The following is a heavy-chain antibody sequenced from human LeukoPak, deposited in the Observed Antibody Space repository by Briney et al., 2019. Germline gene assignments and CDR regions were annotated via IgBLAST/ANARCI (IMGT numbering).Heavy chain of an antibody. CDR1: GGSISNGSYY. V-gene: IGHV4-61*02. J-gene: IGHJ6*03. CDR2: IYISGSA. D-gene: IGHD3-3*01. Sequence: PSQTLSLTCTVSGGSISNGSYYWSWIRQPAGKGLEWIGRIYISGSASYNPSLKSRVTFSVDTSKNQFSLKLTSVTAADTAMYYCARQGYYDFWSGLSYMDVWGKGTTVTVSS. CDR3: ARQGYYDFWSGLSYMDV.